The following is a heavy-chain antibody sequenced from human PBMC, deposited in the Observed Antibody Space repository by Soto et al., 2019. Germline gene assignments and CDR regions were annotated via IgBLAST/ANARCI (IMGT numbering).Heavy chain of an antibody. V-gene: IGHV5-51*01. CDR2: IYPGDSDT. CDR3: ARQGSNGAYYYYGMDV. Sequence: DSRKMSGKCSGCRFSSYWIAWVLQMPVKGLEWMGIIYPGDSDTIYSPSLQGQVTMSVDNSINTAYLQWSSLKASDTAMYYCARQGSNGAYYYYGMDVWGQGTPVTVSS. D-gene: IGHD2-8*01. J-gene: IGHJ6*02. CDR1: GCRFSSYW.